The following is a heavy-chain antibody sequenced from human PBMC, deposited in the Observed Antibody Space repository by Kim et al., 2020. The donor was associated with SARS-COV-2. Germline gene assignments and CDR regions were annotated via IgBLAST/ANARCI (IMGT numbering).Heavy chain of an antibody. CDR2: TYYRSKWYN. CDR3: ARDSAFSSDESYYYYGMDV. V-gene: IGHV6-1*01. D-gene: IGHD6-13*01. CDR1: GDSVSSNSAA. Sequence: SQTLSLTCAISGDSVSSNSAAWNWIRQSPSRGLEWLGRTYYRSKWYNDYAVSVKSRITINPDTSKNQFSLQLNSVTPEDTAVYYCARDSAFSSDESYYYYGMDVWGQGTTVTVSS. J-gene: IGHJ6*02.